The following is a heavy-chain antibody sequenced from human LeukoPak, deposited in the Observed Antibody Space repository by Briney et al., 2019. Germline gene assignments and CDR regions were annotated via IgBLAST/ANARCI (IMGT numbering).Heavy chain of an antibody. J-gene: IGHJ4*02. V-gene: IGHV3-66*01. D-gene: IGHD3-9*01. CDR1: GFTVSNNY. CDR3: ARDYYDLLTAYRN. CDR2: IYSDGTT. Sequence: HPGGSLRLFCAASGFTVSNNYMSWVRQAPGKGLEWVSIIYSDGTTYYADSVKGRFTISRDNSKNTVYLQMNSLRAEDTAVYYCARDYYDLLTAYRNWGQGTLVTVSS.